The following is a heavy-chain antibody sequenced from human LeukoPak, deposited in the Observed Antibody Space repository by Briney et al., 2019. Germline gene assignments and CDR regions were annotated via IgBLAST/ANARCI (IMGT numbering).Heavy chain of an antibody. Sequence: SETLSLTCTVSGGSINSFYWSWIRQPPGGGLEWIGYIYYSGSTNYNPSLKSRVTTSVDASKNQFSLWPSSVTAADTAVYYCARLARLTLIRGVTGYHSLDVWGRGTKVTVSS. CDR2: IYYSGST. J-gene: IGHJ6*04. V-gene: IGHV4-59*01. CDR3: ARLARLTLIRGVTGYHSLDV. CDR1: GGSINSFY. D-gene: IGHD3-10*01.